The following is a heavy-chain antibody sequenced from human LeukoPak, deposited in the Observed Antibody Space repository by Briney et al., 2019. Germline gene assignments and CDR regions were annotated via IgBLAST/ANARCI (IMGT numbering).Heavy chain of an antibody. CDR1: GFTFSSYE. CDR3: ARDRGYSYGYNYYYYMDV. J-gene: IGHJ6*03. V-gene: IGHV3-48*03. Sequence: PGGSLRLSCAASGFTFSSYEMNWVRQAPGKGLEWVSYISSSGSTIYYADSVKGRFTIPRDNAKNSLYLQMNSLRAEDTAVYYCARDRGYSYGYNYYYYMDVWGKGTTVTVSS. D-gene: IGHD5-18*01. CDR2: ISSSGSTI.